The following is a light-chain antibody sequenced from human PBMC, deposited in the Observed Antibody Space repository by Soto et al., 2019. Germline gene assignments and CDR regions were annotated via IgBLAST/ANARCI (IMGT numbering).Light chain of an antibody. J-gene: IGKJ1*01. V-gene: IGKV1-12*02. Sequence: MTQSPATLSVSPGERATLSCRASQSVSGYLAWYQQKPGKAPNLLIYGASTLQSGVPSRFSGSGSGTDFTLTISSLQPEDFATYYCQQANGDPWTFGQGTKVEIK. CDR3: QQANGDPWT. CDR2: GAS. CDR1: QSVSGY.